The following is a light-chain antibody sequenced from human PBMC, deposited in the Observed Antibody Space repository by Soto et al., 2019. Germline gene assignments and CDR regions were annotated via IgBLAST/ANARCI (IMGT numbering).Light chain of an antibody. CDR1: QSIAFY. J-gene: IGKJ2*01. Sequence: DIQLTQSPSSLSASVGDRVTITCRASQSIAFYVNWFQQKPGRAPRLLIYAASSLQSGVPSRFSGSGSGTDFTLTINSLQPEDSATYFCQQSSNCPMYTFGQGTK. V-gene: IGKV1-39*01. CDR3: QQSSNCPMYT. CDR2: AAS.